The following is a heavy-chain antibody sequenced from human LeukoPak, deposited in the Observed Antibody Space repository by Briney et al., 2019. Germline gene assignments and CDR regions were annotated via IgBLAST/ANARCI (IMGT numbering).Heavy chain of an antibody. CDR1: GFTFSDYY. CDR2: ISSSGSTI. V-gene: IGHV3-11*04. J-gene: IGHJ4*02. D-gene: IGHD3-16*02. Sequence: PGGSLRLSCAASGFTFSDYYMSWIRQAPGKGLEWVSYISSSGSTIYYADSVKGRFTISRDNSKNTLYLQMNSLRAEDTAVYYCARANLRLRLGELSTIDYWGQGTLVTVSS. CDR3: ARANLRLRLGELSTIDY.